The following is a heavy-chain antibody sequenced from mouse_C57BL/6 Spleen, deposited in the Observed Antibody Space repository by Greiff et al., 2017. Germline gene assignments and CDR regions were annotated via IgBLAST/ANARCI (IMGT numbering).Heavy chain of an antibody. CDR1: GYSFTDYN. Sequence: QLVESGPELVKPGASVKISCKASGYSFTDYNMNWVKQSNGKSLEWIGVINPNYGTTSYNQKFKGKATLTVDPSSSTAYMQLNSLTSEDSAVYYCARGGITTVVAPGDFDVWGTGTTVTVSS. CDR3: ARGGITTVVAPGDFDV. D-gene: IGHD1-1*01. CDR2: INPNYGTT. J-gene: IGHJ1*03. V-gene: IGHV1-39*01.